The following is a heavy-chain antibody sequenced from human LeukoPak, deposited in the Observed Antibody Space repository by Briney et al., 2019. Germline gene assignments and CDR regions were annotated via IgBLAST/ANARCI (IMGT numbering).Heavy chain of an antibody. Sequence: GGSLRLSCAASGFTFSNHSMNWVRQAPGKGLEWVGRATNKANNYTSQYAASVKDRFTISRDDSKNSLYLQMNSLKTEDTAVYYCTRRAYNVPYLDQWGQGSLVTVSS. CDR1: GFTFSNHS. J-gene: IGHJ4*02. CDR3: TRRAYNVPYLDQ. V-gene: IGHV3-72*01. CDR2: ATNKANNYTS. D-gene: IGHD5/OR15-5a*01.